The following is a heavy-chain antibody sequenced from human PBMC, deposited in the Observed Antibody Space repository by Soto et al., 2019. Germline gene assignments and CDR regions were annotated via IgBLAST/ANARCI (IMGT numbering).Heavy chain of an antibody. CDR2: ISSSGSTI. D-gene: IGHD6-25*01. Sequence: GGSLRLSCAASGFTFSDYYMSWIRQAPGKGLEWVSYISSSGSTIYYADSVKGRFTISRDNAKNSLYLQMNSLRAEDTAVYYCASVPPQAADYYYYYYMDVWGKGTTVTVSS. CDR1: GFTFSDYY. CDR3: ASVPPQAADYYYYYYMDV. J-gene: IGHJ6*03. V-gene: IGHV3-11*01.